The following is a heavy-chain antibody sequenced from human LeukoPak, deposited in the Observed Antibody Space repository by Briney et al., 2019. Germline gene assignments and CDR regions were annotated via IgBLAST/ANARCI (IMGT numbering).Heavy chain of an antibody. CDR3: ARDFHPAHVWLRLGELSKFDY. CDR2: ISAYNGNT. D-gene: IGHD3-16*02. CDR1: GYTFTSYG. J-gene: IGHJ4*02. Sequence: ASVKVSCKASGYTFTSYGISWVRQAPGQGLEWMGWISAYNGNTNYAQKLQGRVTMTTDTSTSTAYMELRSLRSDDTAVYYCARDFHPAHVWLRLGELSKFDYWGQGTLVTVSS. V-gene: IGHV1-18*01.